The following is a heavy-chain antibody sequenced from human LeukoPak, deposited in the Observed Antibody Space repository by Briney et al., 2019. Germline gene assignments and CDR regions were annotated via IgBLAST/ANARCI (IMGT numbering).Heavy chain of an antibody. V-gene: IGHV3-23*01. Sequence: GGSLRLSCAASGFTFSSHGMSWVRQAPGKGLEWVSAISGSSDNTYYADSVKGRFTISRDNSKSTLYLQMSSPRAEDTAIYYCVKVRESYGTHWGQGTLVTVSS. CDR2: ISGSSDNT. CDR3: VKVRESYGTH. D-gene: IGHD5-18*01. J-gene: IGHJ4*02. CDR1: GFTFSSHG.